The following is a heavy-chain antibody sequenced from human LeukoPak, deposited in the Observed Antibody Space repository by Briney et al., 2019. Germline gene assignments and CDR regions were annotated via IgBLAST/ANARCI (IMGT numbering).Heavy chain of an antibody. Sequence: PGRSLRLSCAASGFTFDDYAMHWVRQAPGKGLEWVSGISWNSGSIGYADSEKGRFTISRDNAKNSLYLQMNSLRAEDTALYYCAKGLLRYFDWFPLDYWGQGTLVTVSS. V-gene: IGHV3-9*01. CDR2: ISWNSGSI. CDR1: GFTFDDYA. J-gene: IGHJ4*02. D-gene: IGHD3-9*01. CDR3: AKGLLRYFDWFPLDY.